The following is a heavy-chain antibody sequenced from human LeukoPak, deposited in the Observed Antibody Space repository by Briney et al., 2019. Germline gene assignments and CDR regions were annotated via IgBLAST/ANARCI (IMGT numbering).Heavy chain of an antibody. Sequence: KSSETLSLTCTVSGGSISSYYWSWIRQPPGKGLEWIGYIYYSGSTNYNPSLKSRVTISVDTSKNQFSLKLSSVTAADTAVYYCAGTGYSSSWTNFDYWGQGTLVTVSS. V-gene: IGHV4-59*01. D-gene: IGHD6-13*01. CDR3: AGTGYSSSWTNFDY. CDR2: IYYSGST. J-gene: IGHJ4*02. CDR1: GGSISSYY.